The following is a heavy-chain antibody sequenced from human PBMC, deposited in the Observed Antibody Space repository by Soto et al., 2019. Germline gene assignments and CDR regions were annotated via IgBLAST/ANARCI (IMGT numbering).Heavy chain of an antibody. V-gene: IGHV3-21*06. CDR2: ISSTTNYI. CDR3: ARESADLNSNFDY. Sequence: GALKLSCAAPGFTFTRYSMNWVRQAPRKVLEWGSSISSTTNYIYYGDSMKGRFTISRDNAKNSLYLEIKSLRDEDTAVYYWARESADLNSNFDYWGQGXLVTVSS. J-gene: IGHJ4*02. CDR1: GFTFTRYS. D-gene: IGHD1-1*01.